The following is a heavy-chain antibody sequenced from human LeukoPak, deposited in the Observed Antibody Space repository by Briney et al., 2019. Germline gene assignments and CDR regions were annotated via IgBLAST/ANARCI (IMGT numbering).Heavy chain of an antibody. Sequence: SVNVSCKASGGTFSSYAISWVRQAPGQGLEWMGGIIPIFGTANYAQKFQGRVTITADESTSTAYMELSSLRSEDTAVYYCARASHSSGWYGVDSRFDPWGQGTLVTVSS. D-gene: IGHD6-19*01. J-gene: IGHJ5*02. V-gene: IGHV1-69*13. CDR3: ARASHSSGWYGVDSRFDP. CDR1: GGTFSSYA. CDR2: IIPIFGTA.